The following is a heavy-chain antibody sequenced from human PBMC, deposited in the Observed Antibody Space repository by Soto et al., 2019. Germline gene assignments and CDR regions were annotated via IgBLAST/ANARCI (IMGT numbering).Heavy chain of an antibody. D-gene: IGHD6-19*01. J-gene: IGHJ6*03. CDR1: GDSVSSNSAA. V-gene: IGHV6-1*01. CDR2: TYYRSKWYN. Sequence: SQTLSLTCAISGDSVSSNSAASNWIRQSPSRGLEWLGRTYYRSKWYNDYAVSVKSRITINPDTSKNQFSLQLNSVTPEDTAVYYCARDSGAVAGTTHYYYYMDVWGKGTTVTVSS. CDR3: ARDSGAVAGTTHYYYYMDV.